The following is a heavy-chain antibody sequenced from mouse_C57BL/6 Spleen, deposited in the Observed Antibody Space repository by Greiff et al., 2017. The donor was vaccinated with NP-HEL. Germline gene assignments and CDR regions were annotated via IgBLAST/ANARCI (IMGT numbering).Heavy chain of an antibody. V-gene: IGHV1-54*01. CDR2: INPGSGGT. CDR3: ARGDDYSWFAY. D-gene: IGHD2-4*01. J-gene: IGHJ3*01. Sequence: QVQLQQSGAELVRPGPSVKVSCKASGYAFTNYLIEWVKQRPGQGLEWIGVINPGSGGTNYNEKFKGKATLTADKSSSTAYMQLSSLTSEDSAVYFCARGDDYSWFAYWGQGTLVTVSA. CDR1: GYAFTNYL.